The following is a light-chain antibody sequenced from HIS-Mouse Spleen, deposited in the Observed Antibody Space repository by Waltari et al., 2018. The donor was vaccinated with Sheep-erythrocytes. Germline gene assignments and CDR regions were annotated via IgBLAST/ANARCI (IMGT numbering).Light chain of an antibody. V-gene: IGLV2-11*01. CDR1: SSDVGGYNY. Sequence: QSALTQPRSVSGSPGQSVTISCTGTSSDVGGYNYVSWYQQHPGKAPKLMIYDVSKRPSGVPDRFPGSKSGNTASLTISGLQAEDEADYYCRSYAGSYNHVFATGTKVTVL. CDR3: RSYAGSYNHV. CDR2: DVS. J-gene: IGLJ1*01.